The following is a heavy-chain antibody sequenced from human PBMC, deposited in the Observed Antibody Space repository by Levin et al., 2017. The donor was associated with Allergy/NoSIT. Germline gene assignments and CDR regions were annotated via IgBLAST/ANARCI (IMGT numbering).Heavy chain of an antibody. CDR2: ISGNGRST. V-gene: IGHV3-23*01. D-gene: IGHD3-22*01. Sequence: GGSLRLSCAASGFTFSSYGMSWVRQAPGKGLEWVSTISGNGRSTYYGDSVKGRFTISRDNPKNTLYLQVTSLRADDTAVYYCAKGHYYESSGFLYKSDAFDIWGQGTMVTVSS. CDR3: AKGHYYESSGFLYKSDAFDI. CDR1: GFTFSSYG. J-gene: IGHJ3*02.